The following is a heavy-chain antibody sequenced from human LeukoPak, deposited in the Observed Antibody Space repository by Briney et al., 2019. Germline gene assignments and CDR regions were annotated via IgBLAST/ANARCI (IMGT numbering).Heavy chain of an antibody. CDR3: ARGVVMAADY. J-gene: IGHJ4*02. Sequence: GSLRLSCAASGFTFSSYAMSWVRQPPGKGLEWIGEINHSGSTNYNPSLKSRVTISVDTSKNQFSLKLSSVTAADTAVYYCARGVVMAADYWGQGTLVTVSS. D-gene: IGHD5-24*01. CDR2: INHSGST. V-gene: IGHV4-34*01. CDR1: GFTFSSYA.